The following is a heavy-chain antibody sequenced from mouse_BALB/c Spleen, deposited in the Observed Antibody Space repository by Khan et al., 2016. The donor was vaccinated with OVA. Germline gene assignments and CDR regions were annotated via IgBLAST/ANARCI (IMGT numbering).Heavy chain of an antibody. V-gene: IGHV3-2*02. D-gene: IGHD2-12*01. J-gene: IGHJ4*01. CDR2: ISSSGTT. Sequence: EVQLVESGPGLVTPSQSLSLTCTVTDYSITSDYAWNWIRQFPGNKLEWMGYISSSGTTSSNPSLKSRISITRDTSKNQLFLQLKSVTTEDTATYYCARSLYYSDGYAMDYWGRGTSVTVSS. CDR1: DYSITSDYA. CDR3: ARSLYYSDGYAMDY.